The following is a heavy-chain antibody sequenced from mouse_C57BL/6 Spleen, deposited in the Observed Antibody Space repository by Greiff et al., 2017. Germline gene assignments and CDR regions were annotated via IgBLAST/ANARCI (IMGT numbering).Heavy chain of an antibody. J-gene: IGHJ1*03. CDR3: ARYMTPYWYFDV. V-gene: IGHV7-3*01. CDR1: GFTFTDYY. Sequence: EVHLVESGGGLVQPGGSLSLSCAASGFTFTDYYMSWVRQPPGKALEWLGFIRHKANGYTTEYSASVKGRFTISRDNSQSILYLQMNALRAEDSATYDCARYMTPYWYFDVWGTGTTVTVSS. CDR2: IRHKANGYTT.